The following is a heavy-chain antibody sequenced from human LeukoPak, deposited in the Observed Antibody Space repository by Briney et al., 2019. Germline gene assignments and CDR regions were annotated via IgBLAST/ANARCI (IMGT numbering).Heavy chain of an antibody. V-gene: IGHV4-39*01. CDR3: ARHVHCRAGTCYRYGMDV. CDR1: GGSISTSSYY. CDR2: IYYGGST. Sequence: SETLSLTCSVSGGSISTSSYYWGWVRQPPGKGLEWIGNIYYGGSTYYNPSLKSRVTISVDTSKNQFSLKLSSVTAADTAVYYCARHVHCRAGTCYRYGMDVWGQGTTVTVSS. D-gene: IGHD2-15*01. J-gene: IGHJ6*02.